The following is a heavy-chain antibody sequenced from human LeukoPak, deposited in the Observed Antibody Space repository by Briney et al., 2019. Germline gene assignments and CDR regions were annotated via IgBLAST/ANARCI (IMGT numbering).Heavy chain of an antibody. CDR2: ISTQSGNT. V-gene: IGHV1-18*01. CDR1: SYTLTSYG. D-gene: IGHD4-17*01. J-gene: IGHJ4*02. Sequence: ASVKVSCEASSYTLTSYGINWMRQAPGQGLEWMGWISTQSGNTNYAQKVQDRLTLTTDRSTNTAYMELRSLRADDTAVYYCARGAYGDKWGQGTLVTVSS. CDR3: ARGAYGDK.